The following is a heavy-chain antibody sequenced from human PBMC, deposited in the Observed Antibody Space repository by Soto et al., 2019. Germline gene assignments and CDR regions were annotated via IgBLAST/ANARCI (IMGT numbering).Heavy chain of an antibody. J-gene: IGHJ1*01. CDR1: GGSISTYF. CDR3: AREKNTGNDYSFYEVGGYFQH. D-gene: IGHD2-15*01. CDR2: TNYNGRTNY. Sequence: TVSGGSISTYFWNWVRQVPGKGLEWIGCTNYNGRTNYNYNPSLKSRVTISVDTSTSTVYVGLSSLRSDDTAIYYCAREKNTGNDYSFYEVGGYFQHWGQGTLVTVSS. V-gene: IGHV4-59*01.